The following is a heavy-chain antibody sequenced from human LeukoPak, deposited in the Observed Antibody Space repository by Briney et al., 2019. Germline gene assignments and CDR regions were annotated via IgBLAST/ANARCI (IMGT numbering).Heavy chain of an antibody. CDR1: GGSISSGGYY. CDR2: IYHSGST. D-gene: IGHD4-23*01. J-gene: IGHJ4*02. Sequence: ASQTLSLTCTVSGGSISSGGYYWSWIRQPPGKGLEWIGYIYHSGSTYYNPSLKSRVTISVDRSKNQFSLKLSSVTAADTAVYYCARANYGGLNYWGQGTLVTVSS. CDR3: ARANYGGLNY. V-gene: IGHV4-30-2*01.